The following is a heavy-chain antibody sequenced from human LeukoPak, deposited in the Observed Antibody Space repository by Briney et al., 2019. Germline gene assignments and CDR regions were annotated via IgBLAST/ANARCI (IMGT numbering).Heavy chain of an antibody. CDR2: IYSGGST. CDR3: ATEERYYYGSGSYYPPKH. Sequence: GGSLRLSCAASGFTVSSNYMSWVRQAPGKGLEWVSVIYSGGSTYYADSVKGRFTISRDNSKNTLYLQMNSLRAEDTAVYYCATEERYYYGSGSYYPPKHWGQGTLVTVSS. J-gene: IGHJ4*02. CDR1: GFTVSSNY. D-gene: IGHD3-10*01. V-gene: IGHV3-66*01.